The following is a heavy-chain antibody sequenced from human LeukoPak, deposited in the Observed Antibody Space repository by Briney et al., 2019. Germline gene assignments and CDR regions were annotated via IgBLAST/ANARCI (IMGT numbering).Heavy chain of an antibody. CDR3: AKDGLVRSGWSNPYFDY. CDR2: LVYDGSNE. CDR1: GFTFSNYG. D-gene: IGHD6-19*01. V-gene: IGHV3-30*02. Sequence: PGGSLRLSCAASGFTFSNYGMHWVRQAPGKGLEWVAVLVYDGSNEYYGDSVKGRFTISRDNSKNTLSLQMNSLRAEDTAVYYCAKDGLVRSGWSNPYFDYWGQGTLVAVSS. J-gene: IGHJ4*02.